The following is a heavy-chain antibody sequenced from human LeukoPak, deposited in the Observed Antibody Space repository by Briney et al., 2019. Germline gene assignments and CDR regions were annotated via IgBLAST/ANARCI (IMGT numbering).Heavy chain of an antibody. CDR3: ARLASGSYGPLTPFDY. CDR2: IYYGGST. J-gene: IGHJ4*02. Sequence: SETLSLTRTVSRGAISSYYWSWIRQPPGKGLEWTGDIYYGGSTNYNPPLKSRVTISVNTSKNQFSLMPSSVTAADTAVYYSARLASGSYGPLTPFDYWGQGTLVTVSS. V-gene: IGHV4-59*08. CDR1: RGAISSYY. D-gene: IGHD1-26*01.